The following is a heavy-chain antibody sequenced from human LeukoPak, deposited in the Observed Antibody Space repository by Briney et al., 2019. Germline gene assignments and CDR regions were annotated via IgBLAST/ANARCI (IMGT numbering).Heavy chain of an antibody. V-gene: IGHV3-30-3*01. Sequence: GGSLRLSCAASGFTFSSYAMHWVRQAPGKGLEWVAVISYDGSNKYYADSVKGRFTISRDNSKNTLYLQMNSLRAEDTAVYYCARTQITILDPNAFDIWGQGTMVTVSS. J-gene: IGHJ3*02. CDR2: ISYDGSNK. D-gene: IGHD3-3*01. CDR1: GFTFSSYA. CDR3: ARTQITILDPNAFDI.